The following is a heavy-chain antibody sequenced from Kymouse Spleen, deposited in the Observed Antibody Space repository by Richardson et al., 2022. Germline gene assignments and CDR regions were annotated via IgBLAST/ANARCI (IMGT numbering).Heavy chain of an antibody. Sequence: QVQLQQWGAGLLKPSETLSLTCAVYGGSFSGYYWSWIRQPPGKGLEWIGEINHSGSTNYNPSLKSRVTISVDTSKNQFSLKLSSVTAADTAVYYCARPYCTNGVCRDFQHWGQGTLVTVSS. D-gene: IGHD2-8*01. CDR3: ARPYCTNGVCRDFQH. CDR1: GGSFSGYY. CDR2: INHSGST. J-gene: IGHJ1*01. V-gene: IGHV4-34*01.